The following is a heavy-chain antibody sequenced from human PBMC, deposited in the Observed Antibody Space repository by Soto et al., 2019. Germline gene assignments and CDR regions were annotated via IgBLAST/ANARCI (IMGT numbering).Heavy chain of an antibody. Sequence: QSGGSLRLSCAASGFTFSSYAMSWVRQAPGKGLEWVSAISGSGGSTYYADSVKGRFTISRDNSKNTLYLQMNSLRAEDTAVYYCAKDMSIEGGPGGYYDFWSGPAGYYYGMDVGGQGTTVTVSS. J-gene: IGHJ6*02. D-gene: IGHD3-3*01. CDR2: ISGSGGST. V-gene: IGHV3-23*01. CDR3: AKDMSIEGGPGGYYDFWSGPAGYYYGMDV. CDR1: GFTFSSYA.